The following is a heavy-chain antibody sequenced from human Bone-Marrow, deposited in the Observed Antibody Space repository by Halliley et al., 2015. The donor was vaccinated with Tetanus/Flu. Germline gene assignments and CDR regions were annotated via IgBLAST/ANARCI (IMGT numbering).Heavy chain of an antibody. CDR3: AREKTAAVVIDYYYYGMDV. CDR1: GFTFRSYW. D-gene: IGHD3-22*01. CDR2: IKQDGSEK. V-gene: IGHV3-7*01. J-gene: IGHJ6*02. Sequence: AVSGFTFRSYWMSWVRQAPGKGLEWVANIKQDGSEKYYVDSVKGRSTISRDNAKNSLYLQMNSLRAEDTAVYYCAREKTAAVVIDYYYYGMDVWGQGTTVTVSS.